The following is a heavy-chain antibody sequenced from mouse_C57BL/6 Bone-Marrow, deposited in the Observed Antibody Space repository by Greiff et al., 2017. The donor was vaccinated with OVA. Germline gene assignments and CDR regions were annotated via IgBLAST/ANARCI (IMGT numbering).Heavy chain of an antibody. CDR1: GYTFTSYW. Sequence: VQLQQPGAELVRPGSSVKLSCKASGYTFTSYWMHWVKQRPIQGLEWIGNIDPSDSETHYNQKFKDKATLTVDKSSSTAYMELRSLTSEDSAVYYCTDGAWFAYWGQGTLVTVSA. J-gene: IGHJ3*01. CDR2: IDPSDSET. V-gene: IGHV1-52*01. CDR3: TDGAWFAY.